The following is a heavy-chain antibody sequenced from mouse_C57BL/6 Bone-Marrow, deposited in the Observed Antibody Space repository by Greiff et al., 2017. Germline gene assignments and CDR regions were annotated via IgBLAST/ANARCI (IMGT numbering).Heavy chain of an antibody. CDR1: GYTFTNYW. CDR2: IYPGGGYT. J-gene: IGHJ4*01. D-gene: IGHD2-4*01. CDR3: TVYDYDGYYYAMDD. Sequence: QVQLQQSGAELVRPGTSVKMSCKASGYTFTNYWIGWAKQRPGHGLEWIGDIYPGGGYTNYNEKFKGKATLTADQSSSTAYMQFSSLTSEDSAIYYCTVYDYDGYYYAMDDWGPGTSVTVSS. V-gene: IGHV1-63*01.